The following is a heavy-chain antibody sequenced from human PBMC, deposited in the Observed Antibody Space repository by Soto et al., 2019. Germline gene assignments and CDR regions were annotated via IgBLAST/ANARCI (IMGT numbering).Heavy chain of an antibody. J-gene: IGHJ2*01. CDR1: GGSISSSSYY. CDR2: IYYSGST. V-gene: IGHV4-39*01. Sequence: ETLSLTCTVSGGSISSSSYYWGWIRQPPGKGLEWIGSIYYSGSTYYNPSLKSRVTISVDTSKNQFSLKLSSVTAAETAVYYCARRRILWFGESHRYFDLWGRGTLVTVSS. CDR3: ARRRILWFGESHRYFDL. D-gene: IGHD3-10*01.